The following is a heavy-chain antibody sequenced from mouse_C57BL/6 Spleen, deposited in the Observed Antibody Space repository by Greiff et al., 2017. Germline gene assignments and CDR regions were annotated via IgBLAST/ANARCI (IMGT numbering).Heavy chain of an antibody. CDR2: IDPSDGYT. V-gene: IGHV1-69*01. Sequence: QVQLQQPGAELVMPGASVKLSCKASGYTFTSYWMNWVKQRTGQGLEWIGEIDPSDGYTNYNQKFKGKSTLTVDKSSSTAYMQLSSLTSEASAVYYCARGGPYAMDYWGQGTSVTVSA. CDR3: ARGGPYAMDY. J-gene: IGHJ4*01. CDR1: GYTFTSYW.